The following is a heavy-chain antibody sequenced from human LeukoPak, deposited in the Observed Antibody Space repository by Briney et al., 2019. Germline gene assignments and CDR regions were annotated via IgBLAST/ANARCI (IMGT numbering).Heavy chain of an antibody. V-gene: IGHV4-34*01. J-gene: IGHJ4*02. CDR3: ARSHSGSYPLDY. Sequence: SETLSLTCAVYGGSFSGYYWSWIRQPPGKGLEWMGEINHSGSTNYNPSLKSRVTISEDTSKNQFSLKLSSVTAADTAVYYCARSHSGSYPLDYWGQGTLVTVSS. D-gene: IGHD1-26*01. CDR2: INHSGST. CDR1: GGSFSGYY.